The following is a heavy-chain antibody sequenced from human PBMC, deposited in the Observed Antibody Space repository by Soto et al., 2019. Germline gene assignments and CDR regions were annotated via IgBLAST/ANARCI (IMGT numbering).Heavy chain of an antibody. CDR2: TYYSGNT. V-gene: IGHV4-31*03. CDR1: GGSISSGGYY. D-gene: IGHD1-7*01. CDR3: ARVKSYNWNYNYFDY. Sequence: QVQLQESGPGLVKPSQTLSLTCTVSGGSISSGGYYWSWIRQHPGKGLERIGYTYYSGNTYYNPSLRSRVTISVDTSKNQFSLKLRSVTAADAAVYYCARVKSYNWNYNYFDYWGQGTLVTVSS. J-gene: IGHJ4*02.